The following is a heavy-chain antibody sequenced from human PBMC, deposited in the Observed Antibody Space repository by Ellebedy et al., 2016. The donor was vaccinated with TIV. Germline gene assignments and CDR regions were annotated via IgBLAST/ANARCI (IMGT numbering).Heavy chain of an antibody. D-gene: IGHD1-26*01. V-gene: IGHV3-15*01. CDR1: GLIFKNAW. CDR2: SKSKADGGAT. CDR3: TKNLRWEDEKDY. Sequence: GESLKISCVASGLIFKNAWMSWVRQAPGKGLEWVGRSKSKADGGATDFAAPVRGRFTISRDDSKDTLYLQMNSLKTEHTAVYYCTKNLRWEDEKDYWGQGTLVIVSS. J-gene: IGHJ4*02.